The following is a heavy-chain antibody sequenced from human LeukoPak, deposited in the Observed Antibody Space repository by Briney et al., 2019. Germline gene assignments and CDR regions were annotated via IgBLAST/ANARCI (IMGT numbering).Heavy chain of an antibody. Sequence: SCAASGFTFSDYYMTWIRQAPGKGLEWVPYLSSSGNTIYYADSVKGGFTISRDNAKNSLYLQMNSLRADDTAVYYCARDFDESTGYNFDYWGQGTLVTVSS. CDR3: ARDFDESTGYNFDY. D-gene: IGHD5-24*01. J-gene: IGHJ4*02. CDR2: LSSSGNTI. V-gene: IGHV3-11*04. CDR1: GFTFSDYY.